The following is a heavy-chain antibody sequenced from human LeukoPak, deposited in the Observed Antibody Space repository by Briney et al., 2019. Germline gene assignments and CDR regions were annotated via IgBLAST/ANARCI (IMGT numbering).Heavy chain of an antibody. J-gene: IGHJ4*02. CDR2: INRRAVTT. V-gene: IGHV3-48*03. D-gene: IGHD3-9*01. CDR3: AKVDFDYGDS. CDR1: GFTFSSYE. Sequence: PGGSLRLSCAASGFTFSSYEMNWVRQAPGKGLEWVSYINRRAVTTYYADSVKGRFTISRDNAKSSLYLQMNSLRVEDTAVYYCAKVDFDYGDSWGQGTLVTVSS.